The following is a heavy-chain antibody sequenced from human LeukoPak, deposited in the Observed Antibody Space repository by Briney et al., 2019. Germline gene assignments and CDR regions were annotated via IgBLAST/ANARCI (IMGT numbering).Heavy chain of an antibody. CDR3: ARGGGDYATNWSDP. CDR1: GGSISYYY. CDR2: SFYTGKT. Sequence: SETLSLTCTVSGGSISYYYWSWIRRPPGKGLEWIGYSFYTGKTKFNPSLKSRVTISVVTSKNQFSLKLSSVTAADTAFYYCARGGGDYATNWSDPWGQGTLVTVSS. D-gene: IGHD2-21*02. J-gene: IGHJ5*02. V-gene: IGHV4-59*01.